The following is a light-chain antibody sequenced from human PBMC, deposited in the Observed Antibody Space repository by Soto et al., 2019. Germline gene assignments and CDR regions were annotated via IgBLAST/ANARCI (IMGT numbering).Light chain of an antibody. J-gene: IGLJ3*02. CDR2: DVT. Sequence: QSALTQPASVSGSPGQSITISCTGTSSDVGNYNYVSWYQQHPGKAPKLVTYDVTNRPSGVSNRFSGPKSGNTASLTISGLQAEDEADYYCISYTTSSTWVFGGGTKLTVL. CDR3: ISYTTSSTWV. CDR1: SSDVGNYNY. V-gene: IGLV2-14*01.